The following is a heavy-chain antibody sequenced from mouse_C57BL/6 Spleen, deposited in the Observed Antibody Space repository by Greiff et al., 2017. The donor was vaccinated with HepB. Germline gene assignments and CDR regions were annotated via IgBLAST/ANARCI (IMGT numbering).Heavy chain of an antibody. CDR3: TIGRDSSGLFAY. J-gene: IGHJ3*01. CDR2: IDPETGGT. V-gene: IGHV1-15*01. CDR1: GYTFTDYE. D-gene: IGHD3-2*02. Sequence: QVQLQQSGAELVRPGASVTLSCKASGYTFTDYEMHWVKQTPVHGLEWIGAIDPETGGTAYNQKFKGKAILTADKSSSTAYMELRSLTSEDSAVYYCTIGRDSSGLFAYWGQGTLVTVSA.